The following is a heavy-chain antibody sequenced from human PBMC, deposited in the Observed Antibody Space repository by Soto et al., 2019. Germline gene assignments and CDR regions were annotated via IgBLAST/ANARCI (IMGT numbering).Heavy chain of an antibody. CDR1: GFTFGNYA. CDR2: ISYDGSNK. CDR3: ARVPSSSGRAHFDY. V-gene: IGHV3-30-3*01. D-gene: IGHD2-15*01. J-gene: IGHJ4*02. Sequence: GGSLRLSCAASGFTFGNYAMHWVRQAPGKGLEWVAVISYDGSNKYYADSVKGRFTISRDNSNNTLYLQMNSLRAEDTAVYYCARVPSSSGRAHFDYWGQGTLVTVSS.